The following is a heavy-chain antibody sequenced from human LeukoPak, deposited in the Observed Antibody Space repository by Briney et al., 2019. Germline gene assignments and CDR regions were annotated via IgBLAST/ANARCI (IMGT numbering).Heavy chain of an antibody. CDR2: IGTSSTTI. V-gene: IGHV3-48*04. CDR1: GFTFSSYT. CDR3: ARVSSSWWLWYFDL. Sequence: GGSLRLSCAASGFTFSSYTMNWVRQPPGKGLEWVSNIGTSSTTIYYADSVKGRFTISRDSAKNLLFLQMNSLRAADTAVYYCARVSSSWWLWYFDLWGRGTLVTVSS. D-gene: IGHD6-13*01. J-gene: IGHJ2*01.